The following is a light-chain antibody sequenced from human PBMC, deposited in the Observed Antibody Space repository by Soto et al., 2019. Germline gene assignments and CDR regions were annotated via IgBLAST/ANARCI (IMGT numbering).Light chain of an antibody. J-gene: IGLJ2*01. V-gene: IGLV1-44*01. CDR2: IDT. CDR1: SSNIGSSS. Sequence: QLVLTQPPSASGTPGQSVAISCSGTSSNIGSSSVNWYQHLPGAAPKLLIYIDTQRPSGVPGRFSGSRSGTSASLAISGIQSEDEAHYYCSAWDDSLKGFVFGRGTKLTVL. CDR3: SAWDDSLKGFV.